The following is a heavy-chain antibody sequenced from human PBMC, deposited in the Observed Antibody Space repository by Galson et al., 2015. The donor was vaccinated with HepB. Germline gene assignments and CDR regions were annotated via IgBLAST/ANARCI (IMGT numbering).Heavy chain of an antibody. V-gene: IGHV3-30-3*01. CDR2: ISYDGSNK. D-gene: IGHD3-22*01. CDR1: GFTFSSYA. CDR3: ARGLEGKYYYDSSDPHHAFDI. Sequence: SLRLSCAASGFTFSSYAMHWVRQAPGKGLEWVAVISYDGSNKYYADSVKGRFTISRDNSKNTLYLQMNSLRAEDTAVYYCARGLEGKYYYDSSDPHHAFDIWGQGTMVTVSS. J-gene: IGHJ3*02.